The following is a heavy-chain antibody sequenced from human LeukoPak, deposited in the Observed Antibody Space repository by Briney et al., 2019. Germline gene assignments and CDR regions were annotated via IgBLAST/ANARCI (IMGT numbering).Heavy chain of an antibody. J-gene: IGHJ4*02. CDR3: ARDTSIVVVPAAYFDY. CDR2: IKKDGSEK. CDR1: GFTFSSYW. Sequence: GGSLRLSGAASGFTFSSYWMSWVRQAPGKGREWVANIKKDGSEKYYVDSVKGRFTISRDNAKNSLYLQMNSLRAEDTAVYYCARDTSIVVVPAAYFDYWGQGTLVTVSS. D-gene: IGHD2-2*01. V-gene: IGHV3-7*03.